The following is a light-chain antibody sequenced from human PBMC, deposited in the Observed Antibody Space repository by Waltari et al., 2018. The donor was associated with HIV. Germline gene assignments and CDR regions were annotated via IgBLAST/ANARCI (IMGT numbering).Light chain of an antibody. CDR2: RNN. Sequence: QSVLTQPPSASGTPGQRVTISCSGSSSNIGRYSVYWYQQLPIKAPKLLIYRNNHRPSGVPDRFSGSKSGTSASLAISGLRSEDEADYYCAAWDGSLSGVVFGGGTKLTVL. CDR3: AAWDGSLSGVV. V-gene: IGLV1-47*01. J-gene: IGLJ2*01. CDR1: SSNIGRYS.